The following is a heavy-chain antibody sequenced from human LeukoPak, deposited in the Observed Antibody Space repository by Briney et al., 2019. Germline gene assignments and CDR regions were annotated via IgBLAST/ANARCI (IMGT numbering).Heavy chain of an antibody. CDR3: ARMGGSSSWTHFDY. J-gene: IGHJ4*02. CDR1: GYTFTNYW. Sequence: GESLKISCKASGYTFTNYWIGWVRLMPGKGLEWMGTIFPGDSDTKYSPAFQGQVTISADKSISTAYLQWSSLKASDTAMYYCARMGGSSSWTHFDYWGQGTLVTVSS. V-gene: IGHV5-51*01. CDR2: IFPGDSDT. D-gene: IGHD6-13*01.